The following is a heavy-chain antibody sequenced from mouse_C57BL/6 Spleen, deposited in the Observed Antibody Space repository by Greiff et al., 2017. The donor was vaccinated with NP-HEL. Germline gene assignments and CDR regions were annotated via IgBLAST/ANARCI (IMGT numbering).Heavy chain of an antibody. J-gene: IGHJ2*01. CDR1: GYTFTSYW. Sequence: VQLQQSGAELVMPGASVKLSCKASGYTFTSYWMHWVKQRPGQGLEWIGEIDPSDSYTNYNQKFKGKSTLTVDKSSSTAYMQLSSLTSEDSAVYYCARGDMVTTGNVSDYFDYWGQGTTLTVSS. CDR2: IDPSDSYT. CDR3: ARGDMVTTGNVSDYFDY. D-gene: IGHD2-2*01. V-gene: IGHV1-69*01.